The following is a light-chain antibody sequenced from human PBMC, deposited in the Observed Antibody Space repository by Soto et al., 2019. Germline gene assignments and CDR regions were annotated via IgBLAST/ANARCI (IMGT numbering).Light chain of an antibody. Sequence: QSALTQPASVSGSPGQSITISCTGTSRDVGGYNYVSWYQQHPGKAPKLMIYDVSHRPSGVSNRFSGSKSGNTASLTISGLQAEDEADDYCSSYTSSSTPPFVFGGGTKLTVL. CDR1: SRDVGGYNY. CDR2: DVS. J-gene: IGLJ3*02. CDR3: SSYTSSSTPPFV. V-gene: IGLV2-14*01.